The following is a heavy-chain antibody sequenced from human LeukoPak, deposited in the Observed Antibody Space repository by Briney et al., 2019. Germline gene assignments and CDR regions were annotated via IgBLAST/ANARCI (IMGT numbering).Heavy chain of an antibody. V-gene: IGHV5-51*01. D-gene: IGHD6-19*01. CDR3: ARLEAGPGISYYYGMDV. CDR1: GYXFTNYW. J-gene: IGHJ6*02. CDR2: IYPGDSDT. Sequence: GEPLEISCKGSGYXFTNYWIGWVRQMPGKGLEWIGIIYPGDSDTKYTPSFQGQVTFSIDKSTSSAYLRWSSLKASDTAIYYCARLEAGPGISYYYGMDVWGQGTTVTVSS.